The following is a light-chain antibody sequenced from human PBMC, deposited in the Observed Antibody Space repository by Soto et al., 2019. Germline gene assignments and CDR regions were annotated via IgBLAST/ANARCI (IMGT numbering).Light chain of an antibody. CDR2: GTS. CDR3: RQYNECPPLS. Sequence: DRVRTPKKDTLSVSPGEGATIFWRASQSLNINLAWYQQKPGHAPRLLIYGTSTRATGVPARFSGSGSGTEFTLTISILQSEDFAICYCRQYNECPPLSFGEVGKV. V-gene: IGKV3-15*01. J-gene: IGKJ4*01. CDR1: QSLNIN.